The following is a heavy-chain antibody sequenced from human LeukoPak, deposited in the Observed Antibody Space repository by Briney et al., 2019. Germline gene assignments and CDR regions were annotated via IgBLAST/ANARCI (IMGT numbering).Heavy chain of an antibody. CDR1: GGSISSGGYY. J-gene: IGHJ3*02. D-gene: IGHD4-17*01. V-gene: IGHV4-39*07. CDR3: ARDYGDYKFAFDI. CDR2: IYYSGST. Sequence: PSETLSLTCTVSGGSISSGGYYWSWIRQPPGKGLEWIGSIYYSGSTYYNLFLKSRVTISVDTSKNQFSLKLSSVTAADTAVYYCARDYGDYKFAFDIWGQGAMVTVSS.